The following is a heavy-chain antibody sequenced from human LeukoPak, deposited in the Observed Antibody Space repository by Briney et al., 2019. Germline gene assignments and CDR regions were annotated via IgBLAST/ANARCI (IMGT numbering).Heavy chain of an antibody. CDR1: GFTFSDYY. V-gene: IGHV3-11*04. Sequence: AGGSLRLSCAASGFTFSDYYMSWIRQAPGKGLEWVSYISSSGSTIYYADSVKGRFTISRDNPKNSLYLQMNSLRAEDTAVYYCARDQSGDWGLMRDFDYWGQGALVTVSS. D-gene: IGHD7-27*01. CDR2: ISSSGSTI. J-gene: IGHJ4*02. CDR3: ARDQSGDWGLMRDFDY.